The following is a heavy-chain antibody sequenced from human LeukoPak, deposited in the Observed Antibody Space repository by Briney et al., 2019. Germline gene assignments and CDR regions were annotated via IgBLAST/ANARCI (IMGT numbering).Heavy chain of an antibody. CDR1: GFTFSSYV. V-gene: IGHV3-30*04. CDR3: ARDDYSSSFYYYYYMDV. CDR2: ISYDGSNK. Sequence: HSGGSLRLSCAASGFTFSSYVMHWVRQAPGKGLEWVAIISYDGSNKYYADSVKGRFTISRDNFKNTLYLQMNSLRAVDTAVYYCARDDYSSSFYYYYYMDVWGKGTTVTVSS. J-gene: IGHJ6*03. D-gene: IGHD6-6*01.